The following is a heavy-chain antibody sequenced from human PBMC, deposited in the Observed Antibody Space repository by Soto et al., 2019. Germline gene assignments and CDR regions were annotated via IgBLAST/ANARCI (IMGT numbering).Heavy chain of an antibody. V-gene: IGHV4-59*01. CDR3: ARSVAVPGAHIDY. CDR2: VYYTGST. J-gene: IGHJ4*02. D-gene: IGHD6-19*01. Sequence: PSETLSLTCSVSGGSISGSYWSWIRQSPGKGLEWLGYVYYTGSTKYSPSLRSRVSISVDTSKNEFSLRLSSVTAADTAVYFCARSVAVPGAHIDYWGQGTQVTVSS. CDR1: GGSISGSY.